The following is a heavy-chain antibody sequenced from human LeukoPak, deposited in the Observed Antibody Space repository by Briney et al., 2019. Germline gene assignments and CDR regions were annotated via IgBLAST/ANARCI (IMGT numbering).Heavy chain of an antibody. V-gene: IGHV4-38-2*02. J-gene: IGHJ4*02. D-gene: IGHD3-3*01. CDR2: IYHSGST. CDR1: GYSISSGYY. Sequence: PSETLSLNCTVSGYSISSGYYWGWIRQPPGKGLEWIGRIYHSGSTYYNPSLKSRVTISVDTSKNQFSLKLSSVTAADTAVYYCARVNTYYDFWSGYYHPYFDYWGQGTLVTVSS. CDR3: ARVNTYYDFWSGYYHPYFDY.